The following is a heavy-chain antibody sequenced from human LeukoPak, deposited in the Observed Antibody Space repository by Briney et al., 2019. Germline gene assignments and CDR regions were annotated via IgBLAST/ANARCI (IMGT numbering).Heavy chain of an antibody. Sequence: SETLSRTCTVSGGSISSGGYYWSWIRQHPGKGLEWIGYIYYSGSTYYNPSLKSRVTISVDTSKNQFSLKLSSVTAADTAVYYCARQRPWSGYYIDPGTFDYWGQGTLVTVSS. CDR2: IYYSGST. D-gene: IGHD3-3*01. V-gene: IGHV4-31*03. CDR1: GGSISSGGYY. J-gene: IGHJ4*02. CDR3: ARQRPWSGYYIDPGTFDY.